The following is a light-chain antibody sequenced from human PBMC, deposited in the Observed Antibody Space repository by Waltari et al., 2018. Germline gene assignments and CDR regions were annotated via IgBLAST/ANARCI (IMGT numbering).Light chain of an antibody. J-gene: IGLJ3*02. CDR3: ATWDGSLSSWV. CDR1: SSTTGSYY. V-gene: IGLV1-47*01. Sequence: QSVLTQPPSASGTPGQRVTIFCSGSSSTTGSYYVYWYQQLPGTAPKLLMFNDHHRPSGVPDRFSGSKSGTSASLAISGLRSEDEADYYCATWDGSLSSWVFGGGTKLTVL. CDR2: NDH.